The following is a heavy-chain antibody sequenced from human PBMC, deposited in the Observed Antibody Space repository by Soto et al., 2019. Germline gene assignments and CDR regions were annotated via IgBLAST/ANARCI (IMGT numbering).Heavy chain of an antibody. CDR3: ASGHSTNQYFFDY. V-gene: IGHV3-30-3*01. CDR1: GFTFSTYA. D-gene: IGHD6-13*01. CDR2: ISYEGSNQ. Sequence: GGSLRLSCAASGFTFSTYAMHWVRQGPGKGLEWVAVISYEGSNQHFADSVKGRFTISRDNSKSTLYLQMNSLRVEDTAVYYCASGHSTNQYFFDYWGQGTLVTVSS. J-gene: IGHJ4*02.